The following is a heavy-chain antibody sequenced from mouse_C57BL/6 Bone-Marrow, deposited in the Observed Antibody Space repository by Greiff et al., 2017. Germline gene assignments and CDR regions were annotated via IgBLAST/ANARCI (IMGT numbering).Heavy chain of an antibody. V-gene: IGHV5-15*01. D-gene: IGHD1-1*01. Sequence: EVHLVESGGGLVQPGGSLKLSCAASGFTFSDYGMAWVRQAPRKGPEWVAFISNLAYSIYYADNVTGRITISRENAKNTLYLKMSSLRSEDTAMYYCARHPDYYCYYAMDYWGQGTSVSVSS. J-gene: IGHJ4*01. CDR3: ARHPDYYCYYAMDY. CDR2: ISNLAYSI. CDR1: GFTFSDYG.